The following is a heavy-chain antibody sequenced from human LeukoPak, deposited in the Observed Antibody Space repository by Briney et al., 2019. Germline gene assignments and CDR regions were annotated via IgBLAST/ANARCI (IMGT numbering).Heavy chain of an antibody. CDR3: ARGTTVANRYAFDI. CDR2: ISAYNGNT. Sequence: ASVKVSCKASGYTFTSYGISWVRQAPGQGLEWMGWISAYNGNTNYARKLQGRVTMTTDTSTSTAYMELRSLRSDDTAVYYCARGTTVANRYAFDIWGQGTMVTVSS. V-gene: IGHV1-18*01. D-gene: IGHD4-23*01. J-gene: IGHJ3*02. CDR1: GYTFTSYG.